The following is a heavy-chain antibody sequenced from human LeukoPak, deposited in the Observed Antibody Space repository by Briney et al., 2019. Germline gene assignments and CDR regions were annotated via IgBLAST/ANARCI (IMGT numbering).Heavy chain of an antibody. CDR3: ARVGDGLNDGFDI. V-gene: IGHV1-2*06. J-gene: IGHJ3*02. CDR1: GYTFTGYY. Sequence: ASVKVSCKASGYTFTGYYMNWVRQAPGQGLEWMGRINPNTGGTNYAQNFQGSVTMTRDTSITTVYMELSRLRSDDTAVYYCARVGDGLNDGFDIWGQGTLVTVSS. CDR2: INPNTGGT. D-gene: IGHD5-24*01.